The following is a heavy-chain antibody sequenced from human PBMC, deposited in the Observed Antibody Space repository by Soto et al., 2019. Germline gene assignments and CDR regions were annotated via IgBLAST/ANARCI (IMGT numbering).Heavy chain of an antibody. V-gene: IGHV2-5*01. CDR3: AHSLDYYGSSDAFDY. CDR2: IYWNDDK. D-gene: IGHD3-10*01. J-gene: IGHJ4*02. CDR1: GFSLSTSGVG. Sequence: SGPTLVNPTQTLTLTCTFSGFSLSTSGVGVGWIRQPPGKALEWLAFIYWNDDKRYSPSLKSRLTIIKDTSKNQVVLTMTNMDPVDTATYYCAHSLDYYGSSDAFDYWGQGTLVTVSS.